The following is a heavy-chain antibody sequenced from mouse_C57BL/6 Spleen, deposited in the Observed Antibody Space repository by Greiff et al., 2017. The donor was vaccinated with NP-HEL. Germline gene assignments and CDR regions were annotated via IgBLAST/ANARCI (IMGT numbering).Heavy chain of an antibody. D-gene: IGHD4-1*01. Sequence: EVKLMESGPGLVKPSQSLSLTCSVTGYSITSGYYWNWIRQFPGNKLEWMGYISYDGSNNYNPSLKNRISITRDTSKNQFFLKLNSVTTEDTATYYCARHWDEGYFDYWGQGTTLTVSS. V-gene: IGHV3-6*01. CDR1: GYSITSGYY. J-gene: IGHJ2*01. CDR2: ISYDGSN. CDR3: ARHWDEGYFDY.